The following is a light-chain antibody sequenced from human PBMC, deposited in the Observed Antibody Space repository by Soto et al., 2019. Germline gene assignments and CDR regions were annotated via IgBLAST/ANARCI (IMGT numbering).Light chain of an antibody. V-gene: IGLV2-14*03. CDR3: SSYSSSSLGV. CDR1: SSDIGAFDF. Sequence: QSALTQPASVSGSPGQSITISCTGTSSDIGAFDFVSWYQQHPGKAPQVLIYDVSNRPSGVSTRFSGSKSGNTASLTISGLQVEDEADYYCSSYSSSSLGVFGTGTKLTV. CDR2: DVS. J-gene: IGLJ1*01.